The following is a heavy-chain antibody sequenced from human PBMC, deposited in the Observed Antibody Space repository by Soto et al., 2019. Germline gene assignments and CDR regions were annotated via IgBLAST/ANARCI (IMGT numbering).Heavy chain of an antibody. CDR1: GFTFSSYS. CDR2: ISSSSSYI. CDR3: ARDPRGSSWYVNWFDP. V-gene: IGHV3-21*01. Sequence: LRLSCAASGFTFSSYSMNWVRQAPGKGLEWVSSISSSSSYIYYADSVKGRFTISRDNAKNSLYLQMNSLRAEDTAVYYCARDPRGSSWYVNWFDPWGQGALVTVSS. D-gene: IGHD6-13*01. J-gene: IGHJ5*02.